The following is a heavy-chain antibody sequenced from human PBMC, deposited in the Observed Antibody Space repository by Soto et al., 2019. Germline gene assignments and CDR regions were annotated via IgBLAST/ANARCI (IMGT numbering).Heavy chain of an antibody. Sequence: ASVKVSCKASGYTFTSYAMHWVRQAPGQRLEWMGWINAGNGNTKYSQKFQGRVTITRDTSASTAYMELSSLRSEDTAVYYCARVVSNYDYYYYGMEVWGQGTTVTVSS. J-gene: IGHJ6*02. CDR1: GYTFTSYA. CDR2: INAGNGNT. CDR3: ARVVSNYDYYYYGMEV. V-gene: IGHV1-3*01. D-gene: IGHD4-4*01.